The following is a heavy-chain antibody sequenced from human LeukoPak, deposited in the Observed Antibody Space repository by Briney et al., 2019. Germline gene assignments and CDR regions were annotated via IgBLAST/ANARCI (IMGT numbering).Heavy chain of an antibody. J-gene: IGHJ4*02. CDR1: GFTFRNAW. V-gene: IGHV3-15*01. Sequence: GGSLRLSCAASGFTFRNAWMSWVRQAPGKGLEWVGRVKSKTDGGTTDYAAPVKGRFTISRDDSKNTLYLQMNGLKTDDTAVYYCTTAGPSGSYYGIVNYWGQGTLVTVSS. D-gene: IGHD1-26*01. CDR2: VKSKTDGGTT. CDR3: TTAGPSGSYYGIVNY.